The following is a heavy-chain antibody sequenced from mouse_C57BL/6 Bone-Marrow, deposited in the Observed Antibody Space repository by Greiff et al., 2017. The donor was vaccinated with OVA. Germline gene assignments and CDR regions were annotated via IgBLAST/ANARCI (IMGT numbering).Heavy chain of an antibody. CDR2: INPSNGGT. V-gene: IGHV1-53*01. CDR3: ARGEHGNYPYFDY. CDR1: GYTFTSYW. D-gene: IGHD2-1*01. J-gene: IGHJ2*01. Sequence: QVQLQQPGTELVKPGASVKLSCKASGYTFTSYWMPWVKQRPGQGLEWIGNINPSNGGTNYNEKFKSKATLTVDKSSSTAYMQLSSLTSEDSAVYYCARGEHGNYPYFDYGGQGTTLTVSS.